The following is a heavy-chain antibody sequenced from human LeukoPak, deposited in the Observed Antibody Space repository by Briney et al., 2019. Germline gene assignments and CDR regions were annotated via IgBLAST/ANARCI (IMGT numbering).Heavy chain of an antibody. Sequence: PGGSLRLSCAASGFTFSSYWMHWVRHAPGKGLVWVSRINSDGSSTSYADSVKGRFTISRDNAKNTLYLQMNSLRADDTAVYYCARGGVVTAYNWFDPWGQGTLVTVSS. D-gene: IGHD3-3*01. CDR1: GFTFSSYW. CDR3: ARGGVVTAYNWFDP. J-gene: IGHJ5*02. CDR2: INSDGSST. V-gene: IGHV3-74*01.